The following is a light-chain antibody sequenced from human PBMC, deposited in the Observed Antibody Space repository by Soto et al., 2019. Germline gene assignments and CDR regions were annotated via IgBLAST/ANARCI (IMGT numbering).Light chain of an antibody. CDR3: QQRSDWRLT. CDR2: DAS. CDR1: QSVSSY. J-gene: IGKJ5*01. V-gene: IGKV3-11*01. Sequence: EIAFRQSLATLSLSPGERATLSCRASQSVSSYLGWYQQKPGQAPRLLIYDASNRATGIPARFSGSGSGTDFTLTISSLEPEDFAVYYCQQRSDWRLTFGQGTRLEFK.